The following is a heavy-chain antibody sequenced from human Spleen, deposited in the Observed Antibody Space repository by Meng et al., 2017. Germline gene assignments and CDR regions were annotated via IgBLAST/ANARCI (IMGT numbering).Heavy chain of an antibody. Sequence: GESLKISCAASGFTFSTYWMHWVRQGPGKRLVWVSRVNTDGSSTTYADSVKGRFTISRDNAKNIVYLQMNSLRVEDTAVYYCARDNRDAYNAYYFDYWGQGTLVTVSS. CDR3: ARDNRDAYNAYYFDY. CDR1: GFTFSTYW. V-gene: IGHV3-74*01. D-gene: IGHD5-24*01. J-gene: IGHJ4*02. CDR2: VNTDGSST.